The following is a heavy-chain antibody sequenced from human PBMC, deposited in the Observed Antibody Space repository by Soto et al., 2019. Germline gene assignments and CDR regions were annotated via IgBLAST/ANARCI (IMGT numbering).Heavy chain of an antibody. V-gene: IGHV6-1*01. Sequence: QTPSLPRALSRGSVFSNNASWGWIRESPSRGLEWLGRTYYRSKWYNDYAVSVKGRITINPDTSNNQLSLQLNSVTPDDTAVYYCARLIGNSWLDSWGQGTLVTVSS. CDR3: ARLIGNSWLDS. D-gene: IGHD2-8*01. J-gene: IGHJ5*01. CDR1: RGSVFSNNAS. CDR2: TYYRSKWYN.